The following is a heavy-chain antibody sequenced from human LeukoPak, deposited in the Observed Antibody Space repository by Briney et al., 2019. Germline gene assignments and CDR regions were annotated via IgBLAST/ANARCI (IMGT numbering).Heavy chain of an antibody. V-gene: IGHV3-11*04. CDR2: ISSSGSTI. CDR3: ARDLYYYGSGRDPDAFDI. D-gene: IGHD3-10*01. J-gene: IGHJ3*02. Sequence: KSGGSLRLSCAASGFTFSDYYMSWIRQAPGKGLEWVSYISSSGSTIYYADSVKGRFTISRDNAKNSLYLQMNSLRAEDTAVYYCARDLYYYGSGRDPDAFDIWGQGTMVTVSS. CDR1: GFTFSDYY.